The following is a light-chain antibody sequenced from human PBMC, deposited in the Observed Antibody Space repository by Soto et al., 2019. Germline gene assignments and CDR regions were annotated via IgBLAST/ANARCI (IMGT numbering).Light chain of an antibody. Sequence: QSVLTQPPSASWSPGQSVTISCTGTSSDVGGYNYVSWYQQHPGKAPKLMIYEVSKRPSGVPDRFSGSKSGNTASLTVSGLQAEDEADYYCSSYAGSNNIIYVFGTGTKVTVL. CDR1: SSDVGGYNY. CDR3: SSYAGSNNIIYV. CDR2: EVS. V-gene: IGLV2-8*01. J-gene: IGLJ1*01.